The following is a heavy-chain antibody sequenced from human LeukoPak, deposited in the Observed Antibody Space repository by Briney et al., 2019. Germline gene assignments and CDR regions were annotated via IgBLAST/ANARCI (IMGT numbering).Heavy chain of an antibody. J-gene: IGHJ4*02. D-gene: IGHD3-22*01. CDR1: RYSISTDNY. CDR2: IHHSGST. CDR3: ARAPRDSSNYYMRYFDY. Sequence: SETLSLTCAVSRYSISTDNYWGWIRQPPGKGLEWIGSIHHSGSTYYNPSLKGRVTTSVDTPKNQFSLKMNSVTAADTAAYFCARAPRDSSNYYMRYFDYWGQGTLVTVSS. V-gene: IGHV4-38-2*01.